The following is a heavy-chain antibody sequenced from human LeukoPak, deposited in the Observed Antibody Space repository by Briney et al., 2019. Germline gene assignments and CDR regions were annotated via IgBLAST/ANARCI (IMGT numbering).Heavy chain of an antibody. CDR1: GFTFSNYA. J-gene: IGHJ4*02. D-gene: IGHD3-9*01. V-gene: IGHV3-23*01. CDR3: AKWGDYDILTGYYDSDY. Sequence: GGSLRLSCAASGFTFSNYAMSWVRQAPGKGLEWVSAVSGRDDSTYYADSVKGRFTISRDASKNTLYLQMNSLRAEDTAVYYCAKWGDYDILTGYYDSDYWGQGTLVTVSS. CDR2: VSGRDDST.